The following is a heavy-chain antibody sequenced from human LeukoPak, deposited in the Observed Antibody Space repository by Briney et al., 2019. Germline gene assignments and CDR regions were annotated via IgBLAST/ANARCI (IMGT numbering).Heavy chain of an antibody. V-gene: IGHV4-59*01. CDR1: GGSMTNLY. Sequence: SETLSLTCSVSGGSMTNLYWTWIRRPPGKGLEWIGDIYDSGSTRYNTSLESRVTISVDTSKNQFSLRLNSVTAADTAVYFCARKGAAGTGFDYWGQGTQVTVSS. CDR2: IYDSGST. J-gene: IGHJ4*02. D-gene: IGHD1-1*01. CDR3: ARKGAAGTGFDY.